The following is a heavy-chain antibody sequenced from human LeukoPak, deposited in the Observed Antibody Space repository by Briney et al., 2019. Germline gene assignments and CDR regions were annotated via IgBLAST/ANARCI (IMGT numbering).Heavy chain of an antibody. CDR2: INSSGGST. Sequence: VASVKVSCKASGYTFTSYYMHWVRQAPGQGLEWMGIINSSGGSTSYAQKFQGRVTMTRDTSTSTVYMELSSLRSEDTAVYYCARDYYDSSLSTIDAFDIWGQGTMVTVSS. CDR3: ARDYYDSSLSTIDAFDI. J-gene: IGHJ3*02. D-gene: IGHD3-22*01. V-gene: IGHV1-46*01. CDR1: GYTFTSYY.